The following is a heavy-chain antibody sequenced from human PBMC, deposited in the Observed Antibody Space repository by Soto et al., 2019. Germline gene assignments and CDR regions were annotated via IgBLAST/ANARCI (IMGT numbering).Heavy chain of an antibody. CDR3: ARREQSDYYYMDV. CDR2: ISSNGVGT. V-gene: IGHV3-64*01. Sequence: EVQLVESGGGLVQPGGSLRLSCAASGFTFSNYAMDWVRQAPGKVLEYVSGISSNGVGTYYANSVKDRFTIYRDNSKNTLYLQMGSLRAEDMAVYYCARREQSDYYYMDVWGKGTSVTVSS. D-gene: IGHD6-19*01. CDR1: GFTFSNYA. J-gene: IGHJ6*03.